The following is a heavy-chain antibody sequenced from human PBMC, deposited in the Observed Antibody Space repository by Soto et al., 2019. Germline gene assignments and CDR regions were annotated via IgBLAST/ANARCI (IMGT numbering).Heavy chain of an antibody. CDR1: GGTFSTYA. J-gene: IGHJ6*02. Sequence: QVQLVQSGAEVQEPGSSVKVSCKASGGTFSTYAISWVRQAPGHGLEWLGGISPMSGPANYAQKFQGSVTITADDSTSTAYMGLSSLRSEDTAVYYCARSQGGSMSLEIYYYYYYVMDVWCQGTTVTVS. V-gene: IGHV1-69*01. D-gene: IGHD3-16*01. CDR2: ISPMSGPA. CDR3: ARSQGGSMSLEIYYYYYYVMDV.